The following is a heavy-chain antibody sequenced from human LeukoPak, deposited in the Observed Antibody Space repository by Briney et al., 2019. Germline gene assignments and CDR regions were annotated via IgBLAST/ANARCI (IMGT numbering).Heavy chain of an antibody. CDR2: IYHSGST. Sequence: SETLSLTCTVSGYSISSGHYWGWIRHPPGKGLEWIGNIYHSGSTYYNPSLKSRVTISVDTSKNQFSLKLSSVTAADTAVYYCARLSSLANIAARGRTWFDTWGQGSLVTVSS. V-gene: IGHV4-38-2*02. J-gene: IGHJ5*02. CDR3: ARLSSLANIAARGRTWFDT. CDR1: GYSISSGHY. D-gene: IGHD6-6*01.